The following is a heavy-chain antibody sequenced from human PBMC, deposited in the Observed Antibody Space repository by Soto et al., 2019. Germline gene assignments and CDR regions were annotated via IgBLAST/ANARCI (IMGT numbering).Heavy chain of an antibody. J-gene: IGHJ4*02. CDR1: GYTFTGYY. Sequence: EASVKVSFKASGYTFTGYYMHWLRQAPGQGLEWMGWINPNSGGTNYAQKFQGRVTMTRDTSISTAYMELSRLRSDDTAVYYCARRYYDSSGYYYFDYWGQGTLVTVSS. CDR3: ARRYYDSSGYYYFDY. D-gene: IGHD3-22*01. CDR2: INPNSGGT. V-gene: IGHV1-2*02.